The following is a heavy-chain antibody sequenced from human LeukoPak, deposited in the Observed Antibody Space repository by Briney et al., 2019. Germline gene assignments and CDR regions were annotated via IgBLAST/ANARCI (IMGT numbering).Heavy chain of an antibody. D-gene: IGHD3-3*01. CDR1: GGTFSSYA. V-gene: IGHV1-69*01. Sequence: ASVEVSCKASGGTFSSYAISWVRQAPGQGLEWMGGIIPIFGTANYAQKFQGRVTITADESTSTAYMELSSLRSEDTAVYYCARVTTITIFGVVIHTSFDYWGQGTPVTVSS. CDR2: IIPIFGTA. CDR3: ARVTTITIFGVVIHTSFDY. J-gene: IGHJ4*02.